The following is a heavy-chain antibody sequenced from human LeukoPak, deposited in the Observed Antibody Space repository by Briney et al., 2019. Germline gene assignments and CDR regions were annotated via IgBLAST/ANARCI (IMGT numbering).Heavy chain of an antibody. J-gene: IGHJ6*02. Sequence: KPSDTLSITCTGSGGSISSYYWSRIRQPAGKGLEWIGRIYTSGSTNYNPSPKSRVTMSVDTSKNQFSLKLSSVTAADTAVYYCARDHLTTVVAASYYYGMDVWGQGTTVTVSS. D-gene: IGHD2-15*01. CDR1: GGSISSYY. V-gene: IGHV4-4*07. CDR2: IYTSGST. CDR3: ARDHLTTVVAASYYYGMDV.